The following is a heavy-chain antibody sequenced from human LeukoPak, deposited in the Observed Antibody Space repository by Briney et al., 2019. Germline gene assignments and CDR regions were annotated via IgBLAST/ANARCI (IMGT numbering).Heavy chain of an antibody. D-gene: IGHD6-19*01. J-gene: IGHJ4*02. CDR2: INPSGGST. V-gene: IGHV1-46*01. Sequence: ASVKVSCKASGYTFTNYYIHWVRQAPGQGLEWMGIINPSGGSTSYAQKLQGRVTMTRDTSTSTVYMELSSLRSEDTAVYYCARDRGAVATSTYFDCWGQGTLVTVSS. CDR1: GYTFTNYY. CDR3: ARDRGAVATSTYFDC.